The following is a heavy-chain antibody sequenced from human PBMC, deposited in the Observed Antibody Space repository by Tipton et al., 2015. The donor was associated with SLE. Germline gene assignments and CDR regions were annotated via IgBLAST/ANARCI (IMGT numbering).Heavy chain of an antibody. CDR2: IGYDGSNK. CDR3: ARSPVDYWNGYSA. V-gene: IGHV3-33*01. J-gene: IGHJ4*02. CDR1: GFTFSSYG. D-gene: IGHD3-3*01. Sequence: RLSCAASGFTFSSYGIHWVRQAPGTGLEWVAFIGYDGSNKYYADFVKGRFTSSRDNSKNTLYLQMNGLRAEDTAVYYCARSPVDYWNGYSAWGQGTLVAVSS.